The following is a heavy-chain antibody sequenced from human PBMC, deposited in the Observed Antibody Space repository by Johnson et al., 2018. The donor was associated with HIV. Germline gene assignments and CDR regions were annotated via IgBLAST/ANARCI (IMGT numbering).Heavy chain of an antibody. CDR3: ARERRPWGPDAFDI. CDR1: GFTFSTYA. V-gene: IGHV3-30-3*01. J-gene: IGHJ3*02. Sequence: QMQLVESGGGVVQPGRSLRLSCAASGFTFSTYAMHWVRQAPGKGLEWVTIISYDGINKYYADSVKGRFTISRDNSKNTLYLQMNSLRAEDTAVYYCARERRPWGPDAFDIWGQGTMVTVSS. D-gene: IGHD3-16*01. CDR2: ISYDGINK.